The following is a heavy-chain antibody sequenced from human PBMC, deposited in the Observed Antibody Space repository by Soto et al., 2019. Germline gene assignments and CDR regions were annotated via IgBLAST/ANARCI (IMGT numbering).Heavy chain of an antibody. CDR1: GYTFTGYY. V-gene: IGHV1-2*04. CDR3: ARTTMVRGAYIDY. D-gene: IGHD3-10*01. Sequence: ASVKVSCKASGYTFTGYYMHWVRQAPGQGLEWMGWINPNSGGTNYAQKFQGWVTMTRDTSISTAYMELSRLRSDDTAVYYCARTTMVRGAYIDYWGQGTLVTVSS. CDR2: INPNSGGT. J-gene: IGHJ4*02.